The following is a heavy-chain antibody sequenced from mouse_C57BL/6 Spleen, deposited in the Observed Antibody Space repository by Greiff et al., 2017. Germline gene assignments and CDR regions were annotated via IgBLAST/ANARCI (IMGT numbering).Heavy chain of an antibody. CDR2: IYPRDGST. J-gene: IGHJ4*01. V-gene: IGHV1-78*01. CDR3: ARGYSNYVGYYYAMDY. Sequence: VQLQESDAELVKPGASVKISCKVSGYTFTDHTIHWMKQRPEQGLEWIGYIYPRDGSTKYNEKFKGKATLTADKSSSTAYMQLNRLTSEDSAVYFCARGYSNYVGYYYAMDYWGQGTSVTVSS. D-gene: IGHD2-5*01. CDR1: GYTFTDHT.